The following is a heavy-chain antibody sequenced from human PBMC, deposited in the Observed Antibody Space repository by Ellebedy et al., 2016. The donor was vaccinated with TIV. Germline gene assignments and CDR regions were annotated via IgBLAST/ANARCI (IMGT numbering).Heavy chain of an antibody. CDR2: ITESGGNT. D-gene: IGHD2-2*01. CDR3: ARAGGRHSTGSGFY. CDR1: GLTFSSHA. V-gene: IGHV3-23*01. Sequence: GESLKISCAASGLTFSSHAMSWVRQAPGKGLEWVSSITESGGNTYYADSVKCRFTIPRDNSKDTLFLQMNSLRAEDTAVFYCARAGGRHSTGSGFYWGQGTRVTVST. J-gene: IGHJ4*02.